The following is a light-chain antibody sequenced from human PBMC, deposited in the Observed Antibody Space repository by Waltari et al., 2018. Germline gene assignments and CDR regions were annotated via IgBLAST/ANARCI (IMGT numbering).Light chain of an antibody. CDR1: QNITTY. CDR2: AAS. Sequence: DIQLTRPPSSLSASVGDSVTTTCRTSQNITTYLNWYQQKPGKAPNLLIYAASNLQNGVPSRFSGSGSGTDFAVTISSLQPEDFSTYYCQQSHSTPYTFGQGTKLEI. J-gene: IGKJ2*01. CDR3: QQSHSTPYT. V-gene: IGKV1-39*01.